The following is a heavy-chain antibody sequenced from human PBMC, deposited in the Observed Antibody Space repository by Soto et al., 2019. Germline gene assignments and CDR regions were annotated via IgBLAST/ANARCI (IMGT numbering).Heavy chain of an antibody. CDR3: AKQRSIAAAGLPGY. CDR2: ISYDGSNK. Sequence: QVQLVESGGGVVQPGRSLRLSCAASGFTFSSYGMHWVRQAPGKGLEWVAVISYDGSNKYYADSLKGRFTISRDNSKNTLYLQINSLRAEDTAVYYCAKQRSIAAAGLPGYWGQGTLVTVSS. J-gene: IGHJ4*02. CDR1: GFTFSSYG. V-gene: IGHV3-30*18. D-gene: IGHD6-13*01.